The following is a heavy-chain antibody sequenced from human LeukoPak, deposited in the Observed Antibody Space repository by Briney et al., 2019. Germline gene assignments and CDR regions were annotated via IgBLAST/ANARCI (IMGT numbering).Heavy chain of an antibody. J-gene: IGHJ4*02. CDR1: GYYFTNYW. D-gene: IGHD6-19*01. CDR2: IFPGDSDT. CDR3: ARQGAGGWYITPFDA. V-gene: IGHV5-51*01. Sequence: GESLKISCKGSGYYFTNYWIAWVRQMPGKGLEWMGIIFPGDSDTRYSPSFQGQVTISADKSMNTAYLQWSNLKASDTAIYYCARQGAGGWYITPFDAWGQGTLVTVS.